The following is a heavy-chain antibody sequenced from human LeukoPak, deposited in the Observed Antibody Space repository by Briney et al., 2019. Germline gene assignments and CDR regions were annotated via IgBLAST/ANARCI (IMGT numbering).Heavy chain of an antibody. Sequence: GGSLRLSCAASGFSFRDYTMNWVRQAPGKGLEWVALISDDGSDKSYADSVKGRFTLSRDNAKNSLYLQMNSLRAEDTAVYYCAELGITMIGGVWGKGTTVTISS. CDR3: AELGITMIGGV. CDR2: ISDDGSDK. CDR1: GFSFRDYT. J-gene: IGHJ6*04. D-gene: IGHD3-10*02. V-gene: IGHV3-30*04.